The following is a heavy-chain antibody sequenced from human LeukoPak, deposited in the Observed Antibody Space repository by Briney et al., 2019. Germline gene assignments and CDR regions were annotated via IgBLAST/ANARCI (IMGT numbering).Heavy chain of an antibody. V-gene: IGHV3-74*01. CDR1: GFTFSNYW. Sequence: GGSLRLSCTASGFTFSNYWMHWVRQAPGKGLVWVSRINTDGRTTTYADSVKGRFTISRDNAENTLYVQMNSLRAEDTGVYYCVRDVAVVGLDYWGQGTLVTVSS. CDR3: VRDVAVVGLDY. CDR2: INTDGRTT. D-gene: IGHD6-13*01. J-gene: IGHJ4*02.